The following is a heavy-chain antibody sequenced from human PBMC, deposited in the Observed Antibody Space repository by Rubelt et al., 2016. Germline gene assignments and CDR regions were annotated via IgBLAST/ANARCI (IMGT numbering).Heavy chain of an antibody. D-gene: IGHD6-6*01. J-gene: IGHJ6*02. V-gene: IGHV3-23*01. CDR1: GFTFSSYA. CDR3: AKDRRPRTVVPPQLAPDV. Sequence: GGGLVQPGGSLRLSCAASGFTFSSYAMSWVRQAPGKGLEWVSAISGSGGSTYYADSVKGRFTISRDNSKNTLYLQMNSLRAEDTAVYYCAKDRRPRTVVPPQLAPDVWGQGTTVTVSS. CDR2: ISGSGGST.